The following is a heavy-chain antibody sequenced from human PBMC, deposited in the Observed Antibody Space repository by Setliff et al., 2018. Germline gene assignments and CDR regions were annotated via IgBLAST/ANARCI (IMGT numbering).Heavy chain of an antibody. CDR3: ASRPLGDYYGSEIFDY. D-gene: IGHD3-10*01. Sequence: SETLSLTCTVSGDSIGNSNYCWGWIRQPPRKGLEWIGSIFYTGTAYYNPSLKSRVTXXXXXXXXXXXXXXXXXXXADTALYYCASRPLGDYYGSEIFDYWGQGSLVTVSS. J-gene: IGHJ4*02. CDR2: IFYTGTA. V-gene: IGHV4-39*01. CDR1: GDSIGNSNYC.